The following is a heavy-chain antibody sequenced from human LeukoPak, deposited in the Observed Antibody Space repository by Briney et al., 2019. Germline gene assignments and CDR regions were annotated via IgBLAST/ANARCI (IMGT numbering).Heavy chain of an antibody. Sequence: ASVKVSCKVSGYTLTELSMHWVRQAPGKGLEWMGGFDPEDGETIYAQKFQGRVTMTEDTSTDTAYMELSSLRSEDTAVYYCATGNIVALDYYYYYMDVWGKGTTVTVSS. CDR1: GYTLTELS. D-gene: IGHD5-12*01. CDR2: FDPEDGET. CDR3: ATGNIVALDYYYYYMDV. J-gene: IGHJ6*03. V-gene: IGHV1-24*01.